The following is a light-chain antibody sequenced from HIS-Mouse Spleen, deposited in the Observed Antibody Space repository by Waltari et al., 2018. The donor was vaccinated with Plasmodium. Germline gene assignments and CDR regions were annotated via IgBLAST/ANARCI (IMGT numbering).Light chain of an antibody. CDR2: GAS. CDR3: QQYNNWSFT. CDR1: QSVSSN. Sequence: EIVITQSPATLSVSPGERATLSFRASQSVSSNLDWYQKKPGQAPRLLIYGASTRATGIPARFSGSGSGTEFTLTISSLQSEDFAVYYCQQYNNWSFTFGPGTKVDIK. V-gene: IGKV3-15*01. J-gene: IGKJ3*01.